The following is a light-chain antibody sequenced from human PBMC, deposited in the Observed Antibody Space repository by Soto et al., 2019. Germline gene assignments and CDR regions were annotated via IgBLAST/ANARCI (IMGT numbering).Light chain of an antibody. V-gene: IGKV3-20*01. CDR3: QQYGSSPRT. CDR1: QSVSSSY. J-gene: IGKJ1*01. CDR2: GAS. Sequence: VFTQSPGTLSLSPGARATLSCRASQSVSSSYLALYQQTPGQAPRLLIYGASSRATGIPDRFSGSVSGTDLTINISRLQPEDGEVDEGQQYGSSPRTFFQGTKVDNK.